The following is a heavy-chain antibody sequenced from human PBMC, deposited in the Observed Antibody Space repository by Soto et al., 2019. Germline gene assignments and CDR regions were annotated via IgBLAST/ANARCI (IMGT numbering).Heavy chain of an antibody. V-gene: IGHV3-30*18. CDR1: GFTFSSYG. Sequence: GESLKISCAASGFTFSSYGMHWVRQAPGKGLEWVAVISYDGSNKYYADSVKGRFTISRDNSKNTLYLQMNSLRAEDTAVYYCAKDSAGDYYYYGMDVWGQGTTVTVSS. CDR3: AKDSAGDYYYYGMDV. J-gene: IGHJ6*02. CDR2: ISYDGSNK. D-gene: IGHD6-25*01.